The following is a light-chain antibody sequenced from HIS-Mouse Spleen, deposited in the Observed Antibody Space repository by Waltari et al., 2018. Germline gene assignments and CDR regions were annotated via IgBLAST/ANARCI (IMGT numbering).Light chain of an antibody. CDR2: QDS. CDR1: KLGAKY. Sequence: SYELTQPPSVSVSPGQTASITCSGDKLGAKYACWYKQKPGQSQVLAIYQDSKRPSGIPERFSGSNYGNTATLTISGTQAMDEADYYCQAWDSSYSVFGGGTKLTVL. CDR3: QAWDSSYSV. V-gene: IGLV3-1*01. J-gene: IGLJ2*01.